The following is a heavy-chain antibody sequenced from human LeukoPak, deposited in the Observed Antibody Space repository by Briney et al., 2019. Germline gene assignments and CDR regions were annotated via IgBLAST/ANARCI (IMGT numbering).Heavy chain of an antibody. CDR2: IYSGGST. Sequence: GGSLRLSCAASGFTFSSYGMSWVRQAPGKGLEWVSVIYSGGSTYYADSVKGRFTISRDNSKNTLYLQMNSLRAEDTAVYYCASRDYYDSSGYYYEGYWGQGTLVTVSS. CDR3: ASRDYYDSSGYYYEGY. J-gene: IGHJ4*02. D-gene: IGHD3-22*01. CDR1: GFTFSSYG. V-gene: IGHV3-66*01.